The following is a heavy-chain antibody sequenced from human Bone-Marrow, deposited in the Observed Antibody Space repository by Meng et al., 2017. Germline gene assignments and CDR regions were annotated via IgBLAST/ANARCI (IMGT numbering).Heavy chain of an antibody. J-gene: IGHJ3*02. V-gene: IGHV1-2*06. D-gene: IGHD3-22*01. CDR3: ARGGAGEYYYDSSGYYSAFDI. CDR1: GYTFTGYY. CDR2: INPNSGGT. Sequence: ASVKVSCKASGYTFTGYYMHWVRQAPGQGLEWMGRINPNSGGTNYAQKFQGRVTMNRDTSISTAYMELSRLRSDDTAVYYCARGGAGEYYYDSSGYYSAFDIWGQGTMVTVSS.